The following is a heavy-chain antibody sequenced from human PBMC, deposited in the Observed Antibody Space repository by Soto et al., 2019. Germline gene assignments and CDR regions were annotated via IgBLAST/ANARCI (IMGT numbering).Heavy chain of an antibody. CDR3: ARMTSSLSPGR. V-gene: IGHV3-48*01. Sequence: PGGSLRLSCVASGGAFSNYSMNWVCQAPGKGLEWVSYIRSSGSPTYYAGSVKGRFTISRDNAKKSLYLQMNSLRAEDTAVYFCARMTSSLSPGRWGQGTLVTVSS. CDR2: IRSSGSPT. J-gene: IGHJ4*02. D-gene: IGHD2-2*01. CDR1: GGAFSNYS.